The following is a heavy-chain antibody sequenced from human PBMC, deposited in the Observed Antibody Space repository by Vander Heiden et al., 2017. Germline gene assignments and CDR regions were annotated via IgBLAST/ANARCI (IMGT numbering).Heavy chain of an antibody. CDR3: AREGVGYSGYDADYYYGMDV. J-gene: IGHJ6*02. CDR1: GGTFSSYA. CDR2: IIPIFGTA. V-gene: IGHV1-69*01. D-gene: IGHD5-12*01. Sequence: QVQLVQSGAEVKKPGSSVKAACKASGGTFSSYAISRVRQAPGQGLEWMGGIIPIFGTANYAQKFQGRVTITADESTSTAYMELSSLRSEDTAVYYCAREGVGYSGYDADYYYGMDVWGQGTTDTVSS.